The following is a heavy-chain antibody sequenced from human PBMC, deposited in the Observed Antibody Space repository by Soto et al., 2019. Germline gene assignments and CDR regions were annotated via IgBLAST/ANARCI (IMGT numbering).Heavy chain of an antibody. J-gene: IGHJ6*02. V-gene: IGHV4-4*02. CDR1: GFSISNNNW. Sequence: SETLSLTCAVSGFSISNNNWWTWVRQPPGKGLEWVGDIYHTGITNYSPPLKSRVTISVDNSKNQFSLRLTSVTAADTAVYYCARLSRSGLYYYFGMDVWGQGTPVTVSS. CDR2: IYHTGIT. CDR3: ARLSRSGLYYYFGMDV.